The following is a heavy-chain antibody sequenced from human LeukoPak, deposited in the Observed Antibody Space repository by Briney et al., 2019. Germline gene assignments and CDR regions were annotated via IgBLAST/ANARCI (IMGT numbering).Heavy chain of an antibody. CDR2: IYYSGST. Sequence: PSETLSLTCTVSGGSISSYYWSWIRQPPGKGLEWIGYIYYSGSTNYNPFLKSRVTISVDTSKNQFSLKLSSVTAADTAVYYCARVFDPTGEYNWFDPWGQGTLVTVSS. CDR1: GGSISSYY. CDR3: ARVFDPTGEYNWFDP. V-gene: IGHV4-59*01. J-gene: IGHJ5*02. D-gene: IGHD7-27*01.